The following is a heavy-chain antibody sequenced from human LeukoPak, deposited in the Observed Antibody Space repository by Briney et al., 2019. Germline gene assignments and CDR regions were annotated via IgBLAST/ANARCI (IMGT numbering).Heavy chain of an antibody. CDR3: ARVLVGDGAFDI. CDR1: GTSISNYY. CDR2: IYYSGST. V-gene: IGHV4-59*01. J-gene: IGHJ3*02. D-gene: IGHD2-2*01. Sequence: SETLSLTCTVSGTSISNYYWSWIRQPPGKGLEWIGYIYYSGSTNYNPSLKSRVTISVDTSKNQFSLKLSSVTAADTAVYYCARVLVGDGAFDIWGQGTMVTVSS.